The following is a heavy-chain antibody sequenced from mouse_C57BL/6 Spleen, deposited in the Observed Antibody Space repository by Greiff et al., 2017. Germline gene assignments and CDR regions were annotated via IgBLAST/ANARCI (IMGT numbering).Heavy chain of an antibody. D-gene: IGHD2-4*01. V-gene: IGHV3-8*01. Sequence: DVKLVESGPGLAKPSQTLSLTCSVTGYSITSDYWNWIRKFPGNKLEYMGYISYSGSTYYNPSLKNRISITRATSKSQYYLQLNSLTTEDTATYYCARGYDFPYYYAMDYWGQGTSVTVSS. CDR3: ARGYDFPYYYAMDY. CDR1: GYSITSDY. CDR2: ISYSGST. J-gene: IGHJ4*01.